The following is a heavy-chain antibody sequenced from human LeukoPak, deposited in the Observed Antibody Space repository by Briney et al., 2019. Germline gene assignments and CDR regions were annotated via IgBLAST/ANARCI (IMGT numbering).Heavy chain of an antibody. J-gene: IGHJ4*02. Sequence: PGGSLRLSCAASGFTFSRYSMNWVRQAPGKGLGWVSSISSSSSYIYYADSVKGRFTISRDNAKNSLYLQMNSLRAEDTAVYYCARVVYCSGGSCYGNIDYWGQGTLVTVSS. V-gene: IGHV3-21*01. CDR2: ISSSSSYI. CDR3: ARVVYCSGGSCYGNIDY. D-gene: IGHD2-15*01. CDR1: GFTFSRYS.